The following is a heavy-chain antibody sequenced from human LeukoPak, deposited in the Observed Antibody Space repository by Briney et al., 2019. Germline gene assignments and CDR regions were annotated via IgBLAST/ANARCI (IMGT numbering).Heavy chain of an antibody. V-gene: IGHV4-39*07. CDR1: GGSISSSRSY. Sequence: PSETLSLTCSVSGGSISSSRSYWGWIRQTPGKGLEWVGSIYYNGDTYYNPSFKSRVSMPVDTAKNQISLILTSVTAADTAVYYCSREGYSCPNWFDTWGQGTLVTVSS. D-gene: IGHD4-11*01. CDR2: IYYNGDT. CDR3: SREGYSCPNWFDT. J-gene: IGHJ5*02.